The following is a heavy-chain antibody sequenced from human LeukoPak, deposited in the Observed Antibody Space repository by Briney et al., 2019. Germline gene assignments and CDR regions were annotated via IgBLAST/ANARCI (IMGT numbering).Heavy chain of an antibody. CDR2: ISKDADAT. D-gene: IGHD7-27*01. J-gene: IGHJ4*02. CDR1: GFTFRSYA. Sequence: PGGSLRLSCAASGFTFRSYAMSWVRQAPGKGLEWVSAISKDADATYYADSVKGRFTISRDNSKNTLYLQMNSLRAEDTAVYYCAKDRRPLGLFDYWGQGTLVTVSS. CDR3: AKDRRPLGLFDY. V-gene: IGHV3-23*01.